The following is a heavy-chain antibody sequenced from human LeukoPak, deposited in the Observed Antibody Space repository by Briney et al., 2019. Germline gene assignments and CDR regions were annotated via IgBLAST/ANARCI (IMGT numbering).Heavy chain of an antibody. J-gene: IGHJ3*02. CDR3: ARGRAHDAFDI. Sequence: GGSLRLSCAASGFTFSSYSMNWVRQAPGKGLEWVSSISSSSSYTYYADSVKGRFTISRDNAKNSLYLQMNSLRAEDTAVNYCARGRAHDAFDIWGQGTMVTVSS. CDR1: GFTFSSYS. CDR2: ISSSSSYT. V-gene: IGHV3-21*01.